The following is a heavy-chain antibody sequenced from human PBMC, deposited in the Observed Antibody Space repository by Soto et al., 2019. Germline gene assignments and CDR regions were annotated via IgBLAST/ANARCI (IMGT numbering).Heavy chain of an antibody. V-gene: IGHV4-31*03. D-gene: IGHD7-27*01. J-gene: IGHJ5*02. CDR2: IARSGST. CDR3: GREDLTGAFT. CDR1: GGSMSSSGHF. Sequence: QVQLQESGPGLVKPSQTLSLTCTVSGGSMSSSGHFWTWIRQFPGLGLEWIGYIARSGSTKYNPSLKGRVTISSDMAEKQFSLKLDSVTAADTAVYYCGREDLTGAFTWGQGTLVTVSS.